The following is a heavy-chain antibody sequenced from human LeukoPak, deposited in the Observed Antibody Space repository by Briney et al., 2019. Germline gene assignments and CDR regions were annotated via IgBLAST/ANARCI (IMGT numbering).Heavy chain of an antibody. CDR3: ARSRWQRRYSSSWYNFRWFAP. V-gene: IGHV4-59*08. D-gene: IGHD6-13*01. Sequence: SETLSLTCTVSGGSISSYYGSWIRDPPGEGVEWRGYIYYSGSTNYNPSLKSRVTIPVDTSQHQFSLKLSSVTAADTAVYYCARSRWQRRYSSSWYNFRWFAPWGQGTLVTVSS. CDR2: IYYSGST. J-gene: IGHJ5*02. CDR1: GGSISSYY.